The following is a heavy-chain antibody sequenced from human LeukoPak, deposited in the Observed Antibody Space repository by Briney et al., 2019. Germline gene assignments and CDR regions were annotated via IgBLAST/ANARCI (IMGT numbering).Heavy chain of an antibody. CDR2: IYYSGST. D-gene: IGHD4/OR15-4a*01. CDR3: VXERTMVGGADI. Sequence: YXXWXRQPPGXGLEWMGYIYYSGSTNYNPSLKSXVTISVDTXXNKFXLRLSSVPASDTAVYYCVXERTMVGGADIWGQGTKVTVSS. J-gene: IGHJ3*02. V-gene: IGHV4-59*12. CDR1: Y.